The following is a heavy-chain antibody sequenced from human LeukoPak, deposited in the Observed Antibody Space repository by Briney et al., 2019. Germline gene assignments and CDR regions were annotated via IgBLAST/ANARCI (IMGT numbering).Heavy chain of an antibody. V-gene: IGHV4-59*01. CDR3: VRGRYYCDSTGYYY. J-gene: IGHJ4*02. CDR2: IYYSGNT. Sequence: SETLSLTCTVSGGSMTSYYWSWIRQPPGKGLEWLGHIYYSGNTNYNPSLKNRVTISVDTSNNRFSLKLTSVTAADTAVYYCVRGRYYCDSTGYYYWGQGTLVTVSS. CDR1: GGSMTSYY. D-gene: IGHD3-22*01.